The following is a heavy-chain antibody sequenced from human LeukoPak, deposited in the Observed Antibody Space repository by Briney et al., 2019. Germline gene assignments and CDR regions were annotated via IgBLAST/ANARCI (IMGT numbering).Heavy chain of an antibody. CDR2: IYYSGST. J-gene: IGHJ4*02. V-gene: IGHV4-59*01. CDR1: GGSISSYY. Sequence: PSETLSLTCTVSGGSISSYYWSWIRQPPGKGLEWIGYIYYSGSTNYNPSLKSRVTISVDTSKNQFSLKLSSVTAADTAVYYCARGGDYYDSSGAPIDHWGQGTLVTVSS. CDR3: ARGGDYYDSSGAPIDH. D-gene: IGHD3-22*01.